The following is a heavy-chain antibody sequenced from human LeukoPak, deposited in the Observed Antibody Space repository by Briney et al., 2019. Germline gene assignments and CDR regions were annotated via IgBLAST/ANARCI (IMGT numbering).Heavy chain of an antibody. Sequence: PGRSLRLSCTASGFTFGDYAMSWVRQAPGKGLEWVGFIRSKAYGGTTEYAASVKGSFTISRDDSKSIAYLQMNSLKTEDTAVYYCTRNEAKYYDFWSGYSSGPLDYWGQGTLVTVSS. V-gene: IGHV3-49*04. J-gene: IGHJ4*02. D-gene: IGHD3-3*01. CDR3: TRNEAKYYDFWSGYSSGPLDY. CDR2: IRSKAYGGTT. CDR1: GFTFGDYA.